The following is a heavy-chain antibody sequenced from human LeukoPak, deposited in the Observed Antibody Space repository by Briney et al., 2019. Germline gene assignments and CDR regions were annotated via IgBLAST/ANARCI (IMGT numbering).Heavy chain of an antibody. CDR2: IWYDGSNI. CDR1: GFTFSSYG. V-gene: IGHV3-33*01. CDR3: ARGAGPTDGRFSN. D-gene: IGHD3-3*01. J-gene: IGHJ4*02. Sequence: GGSLRLSCAASGFTFSSYGMHWVRQAPGKGLEWVAVIWYDGSNIYYADSVKGRFTISRDNSKNTLYLQTNSLRAEDTAVYYCARGAGPTDGRFSNWGQGTLVTVSS.